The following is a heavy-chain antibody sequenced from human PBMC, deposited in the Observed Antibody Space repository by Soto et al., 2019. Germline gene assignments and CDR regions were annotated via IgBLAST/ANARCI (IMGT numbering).Heavy chain of an antibody. CDR2: IYHSGST. CDR3: ARAASPPTYYDFWSGYFYMDV. D-gene: IGHD3-3*01. CDR1: SGSISSSNW. J-gene: IGHJ6*03. V-gene: IGHV4-4*02. Sequence: SETLSLTCAVSSGSISSSNWWSWVRQPPGKGLEWIGEIYHSGSTNYNPSLKSRVTISVDKSKNQFSLKLSSVTAADTAVYYCARAASPPTYYDFWSGYFYMDVWGKGTPVTVSS.